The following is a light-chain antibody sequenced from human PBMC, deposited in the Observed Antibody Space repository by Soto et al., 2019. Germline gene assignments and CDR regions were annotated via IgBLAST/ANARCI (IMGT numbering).Light chain of an antibody. V-gene: IGKV3-20*01. CDR1: QSVNSNY. CDR3: QKYDSSLTWT. CDR2: SAS. J-gene: IGKJ1*01. Sequence: EIVLTQSPGTLSLSPGERATLSCRASQSVNSNYLSWYQQKPGQAPRLLIYSASTRATGIPDRFSGSGSGTEFTLTISRLEPEDFAVYSCQKYDSSLTWTFVPGTKVEIK.